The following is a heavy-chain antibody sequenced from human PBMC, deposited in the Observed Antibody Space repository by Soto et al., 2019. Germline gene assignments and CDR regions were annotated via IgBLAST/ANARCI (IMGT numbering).Heavy chain of an antibody. D-gene: IGHD6-13*01. Sequence: QLQLQESGPGLVKPSETLSLTCTVSGGSISSSSYYWGWIRQPPGKGLEWIGSIYYSGSTYYNPSLKSRVTMSVHTSKHHSSLKLSSVTAADTAVYYCARHGVAAAGPAVVTFDYWGQGTLVTVSS. CDR1: GGSISSSSYY. V-gene: IGHV4-39*01. CDR2: IYYSGST. CDR3: ARHGVAAAGPAVVTFDY. J-gene: IGHJ4*02.